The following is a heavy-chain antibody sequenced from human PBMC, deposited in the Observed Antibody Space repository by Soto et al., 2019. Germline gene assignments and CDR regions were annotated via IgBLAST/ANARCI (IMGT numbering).Heavy chain of an antibody. CDR3: ATEIENLVRSHRSGLRCSWFDP. D-gene: IGHD2-2*01. CDR1: GGTFSSYA. J-gene: IGHJ5*02. V-gene: IGHV1-69*12. Sequence: QVQLVQSGAEVKKPGSSVKVSCKASGGTFSSYAISWVRQAPGQGLEWMGGIIPNFGTANYAQKFQGRVTITADEFTSTAYIDSSSPSSEDTAVYYSATEIENLVRSHRSGLRCSWFDPWGQGTLVTVSS. CDR2: IIPNFGTA.